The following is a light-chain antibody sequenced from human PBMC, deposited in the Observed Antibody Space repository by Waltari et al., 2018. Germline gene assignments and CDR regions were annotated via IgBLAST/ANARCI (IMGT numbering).Light chain of an antibody. CDR1: RSDLGGYNF. V-gene: IGLV2-11*01. CDR2: DVS. CDR3: CSYAGSYTWV. Sequence: QSALTQPRPVSGSPGQSVTISCTGTRSDLGGYNFVSWYQHPPGKPPKLMFYDVSKPPSGVPDRFSGSKSGNTASLTISGLQAEDEADYSCCSYAGSYTWVFGGGTKLTVL. J-gene: IGLJ3*02.